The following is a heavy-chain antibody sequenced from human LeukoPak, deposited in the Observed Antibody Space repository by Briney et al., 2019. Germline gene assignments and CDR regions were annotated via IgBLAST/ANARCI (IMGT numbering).Heavy chain of an antibody. J-gene: IGHJ4*02. CDR3: ARGATPNY. CDR1: GGSFSGYY. V-gene: IGHV4-34*01. Sequence: SETLSLTCAVYGGSFSGYYWSWIRQPPGKGLEWIGEINHSGSTNYNPSLKSRVTISVDTSKNQFSLKLSSVTAADTAVYYCARGATPNYWGQGTLVTVSS. D-gene: IGHD5-12*01. CDR2: INHSGST.